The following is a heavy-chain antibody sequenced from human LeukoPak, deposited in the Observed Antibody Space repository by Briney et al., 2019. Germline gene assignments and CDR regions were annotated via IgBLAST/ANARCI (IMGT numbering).Heavy chain of an antibody. CDR2: IRGDGGAK. Sequence: PGGSLRLSCTASGFSFSSNWMSWVRQAPGTGLEWVGNIRGDGGAKFCGGSVKGRFTISRDNSKNTLYLQMDNLRAEDTAVYYCASSHDSSGNDWGQGTLVTVSS. CDR1: GFSFSSNW. V-gene: IGHV3-7*01. CDR3: ASSHDSSGND. D-gene: IGHD3-22*01. J-gene: IGHJ4*02.